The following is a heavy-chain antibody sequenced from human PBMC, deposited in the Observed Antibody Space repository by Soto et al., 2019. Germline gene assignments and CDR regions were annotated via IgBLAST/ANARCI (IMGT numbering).Heavy chain of an antibody. CDR2: IYTSGST. D-gene: IGHD5-18*01. V-gene: IGHV4-4*07. CDR3: AKEKATRGYSFLVDY. Sequence: QVQLQESGPGLVKPSETLSLTCTVSGGSISSYYWSWIRQPAGKGLEWIGRIYTSGSTNYNPSLKSRVTMSVDTSKNQFSLKLSSVTAADTAVYYCAKEKATRGYSFLVDYWGQGTLVTVSS. J-gene: IGHJ4*02. CDR1: GGSISSYY.